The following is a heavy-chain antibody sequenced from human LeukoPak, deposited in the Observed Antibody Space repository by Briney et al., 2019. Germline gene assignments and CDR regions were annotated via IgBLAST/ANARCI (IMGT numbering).Heavy chain of an antibody. D-gene: IGHD3-22*01. Sequence: PSETLSLTCAVYGGSFSGYYWSWIRQPPGKGLEWIGEINHSGSTNYNPSLKSRVTISVDTSKNQFSLKLSSVTAADTAVYYCARDPDSSGDGFFDFWGQGTLVTVSS. CDR2: INHSGST. CDR3: ARDPDSSGDGFFDF. CDR1: GGSFSGYY. V-gene: IGHV4-34*01. J-gene: IGHJ4*02.